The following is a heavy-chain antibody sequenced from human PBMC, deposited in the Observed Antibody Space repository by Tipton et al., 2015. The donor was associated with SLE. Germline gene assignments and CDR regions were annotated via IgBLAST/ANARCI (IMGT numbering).Heavy chain of an antibody. CDR3: ARERDSSGSDY. Sequence: SLRLPCAASGFTFSSYAMHWVRQAPGKGLEWVAVISYDGSNKYYADSVKGRFTISRDNSKNTLYLQMNSLRAEDTAVYYCARERDSSGSDYWGQGTLVTVSS. CDR1: GFTFSSYA. D-gene: IGHD6-19*01. J-gene: IGHJ4*02. CDR2: ISYDGSNK. V-gene: IGHV3-30-3*01.